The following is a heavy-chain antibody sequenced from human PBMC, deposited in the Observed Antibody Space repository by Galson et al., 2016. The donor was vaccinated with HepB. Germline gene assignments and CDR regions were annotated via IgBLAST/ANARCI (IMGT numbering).Heavy chain of an antibody. CDR3: AKDHRRFRVSLWFGDAFDI. CDR2: ISGSGVGT. Sequence: SLRLSCAASGFTFSSYVMTWVRQAPGEGLEWVSAISGSGVGTYYADSVKGRFTISRDNSKNTLYLQMNSVRAEATAIYYCAKDHRRFRVSLWFGDAFDIWGQGTMVTVSS. J-gene: IGHJ3*02. D-gene: IGHD3-10*01. CDR1: GFTFSSYV. V-gene: IGHV3-23*01.